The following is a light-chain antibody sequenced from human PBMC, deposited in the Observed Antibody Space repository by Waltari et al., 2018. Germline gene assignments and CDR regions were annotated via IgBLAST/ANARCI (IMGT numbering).Light chain of an antibody. J-gene: IGLJ3*02. Sequence: QLVLTQSPSASASLGASVKLTCTLSSGLSSNVIAWLQQQPGKGPRYLMKVTSDGSHSKGDEIPDRFSGSSSGAERYLTISSLQSEDEADYYCQTGGHGTWVFGGGTKLTVL. CDR1: SGLSSNV. V-gene: IGLV4-69*01. CDR3: QTGGHGTWV. CDR2: VTSDGSH.